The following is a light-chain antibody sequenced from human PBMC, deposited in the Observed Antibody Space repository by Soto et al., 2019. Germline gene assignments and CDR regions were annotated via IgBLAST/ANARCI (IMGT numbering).Light chain of an antibody. CDR2: AAS. CDR1: QSISSY. J-gene: IGKJ1*01. V-gene: IGKV1-39*01. CDR3: QQSCSTPRST. Sequence: DIQMTQSPSSLSASVGDRVTITCRASQSISSYLNWYQQKPGKAPKLLIYAASSLQSGVPSRFSGSGSGTDFTLTISSLQPEDFATYYCQQSCSTPRSTFGQGTKVEIK.